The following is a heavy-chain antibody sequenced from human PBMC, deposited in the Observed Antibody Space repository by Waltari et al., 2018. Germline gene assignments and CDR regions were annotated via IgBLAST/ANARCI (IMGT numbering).Heavy chain of an antibody. Sequence: EVQLVESGGGSVQPGGSLRVSCAASGFASTNYGIHWARHAPGNRLVWVSHINGDGSTTNYADSVKGRFTISRDNAKNTLYLQMNSLRVEDTAVYFCARGGTPGSFDYWDQGTLVTVSS. CDR1: GFASTNYG. J-gene: IGHJ4*02. D-gene: IGHD3-10*01. CDR3: ARGGTPGSFDY. CDR2: INGDGSTT. V-gene: IGHV3-74*01.